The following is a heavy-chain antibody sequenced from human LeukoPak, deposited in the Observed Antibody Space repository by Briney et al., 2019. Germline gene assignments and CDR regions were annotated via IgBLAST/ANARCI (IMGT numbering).Heavy chain of an antibody. CDR1: GYSFTSYW. CDR2: IHPGEYER. D-gene: IGHD6-25*01. V-gene: IGHV5-51*01. Sequence: GESLRISCKGSGYSFTSYWIGWVRQMPGKGLEWMGVIHPGEYERRYSPSFEGQVTISADKSISTAYMQWSSLKASDTAMYYCARRTDSGWKWFDPWGQGTLVTVSS. CDR3: ARRTDSGWKWFDP. J-gene: IGHJ5*02.